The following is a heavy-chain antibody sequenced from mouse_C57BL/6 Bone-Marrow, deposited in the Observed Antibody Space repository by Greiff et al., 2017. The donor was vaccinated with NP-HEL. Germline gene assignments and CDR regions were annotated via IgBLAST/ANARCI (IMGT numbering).Heavy chain of an antibody. CDR3: ARWTVRGFAY. V-gene: IGHV1-82*01. J-gene: IGHJ3*01. Sequence: VKLQESGPELVKPGASVKISCKASGYAFSSSWMNWVKQRPGKGLEWIGRIYPGDGDTNYNGKFKGKATLTADKSSSTADMQLSSLTSEDSAVYFCARWTVRGFAYWGQGTLVTVSA. D-gene: IGHD3-3*01. CDR2: IYPGDGDT. CDR1: GYAFSSSW.